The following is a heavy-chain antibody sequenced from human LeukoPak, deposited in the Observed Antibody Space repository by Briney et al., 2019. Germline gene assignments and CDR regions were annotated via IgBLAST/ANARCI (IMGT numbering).Heavy chain of an antibody. CDR3: ARHVSRRTVTPRRSATYFDY. CDR1: GGSISSSSYY. D-gene: IGHD4-11*01. Sequence: SETLSLTCTVSGGSISSSSYYWGWIRQPPGKGLEWIGSIYYSGSTYYNPSLKSRVTISVDTSKNQFSLKLSSVTAADTAVYYCARHVSRRTVTPRRSATYFDYWGQGTLVTVSS. J-gene: IGHJ4*02. V-gene: IGHV4-39*01. CDR2: IYYSGST.